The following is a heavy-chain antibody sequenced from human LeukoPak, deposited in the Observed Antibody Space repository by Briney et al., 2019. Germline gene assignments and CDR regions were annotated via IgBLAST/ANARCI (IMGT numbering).Heavy chain of an antibody. Sequence: ASVKVSWKASGYTFTSYGISWVRQAPEEGLEWMGWISAYNGKTNFAQKLQGRVTMTTDTSTNTAYMELRSLRSDDTAVYYCARDWGYASGTPDYWGQGTLVTVSS. CDR1: GYTFTSYG. J-gene: IGHJ4*02. CDR2: ISAYNGKT. V-gene: IGHV1-18*04. D-gene: IGHD3-10*01. CDR3: ARDWGYASGTPDY.